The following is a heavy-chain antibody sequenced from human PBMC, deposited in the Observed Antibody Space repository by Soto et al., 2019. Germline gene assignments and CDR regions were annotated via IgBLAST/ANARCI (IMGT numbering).Heavy chain of an antibody. CDR3: ARAQARYCGSTSCYEYYLDS. V-gene: IGHV3-23*01. CDR1: GFIFSSYA. Sequence: GGSLRLSCAASGFIFSSYAMSWVRQAPGKGLEWVSSLIGSDGGTYNTDSVRGRFTISRDNSKNTLYLQMDSLRAEDTALYYCARAQARYCGSTSCYEYYLDSWGQGTLVTVSS. D-gene: IGHD2-2*01. CDR2: LIGSDGGT. J-gene: IGHJ4*02.